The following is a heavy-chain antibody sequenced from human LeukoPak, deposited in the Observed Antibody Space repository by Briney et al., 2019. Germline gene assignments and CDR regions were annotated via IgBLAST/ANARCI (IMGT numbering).Heavy chain of an antibody. J-gene: IGHJ6*04. D-gene: IGHD6-13*01. V-gene: IGHV3-30*18. Sequence: PGRSLRLSCAASGFTFSAHNLHWVRQAPGKGLEWVALISYDGSNKYYADSVKGRFTISRDNSKNTLYLQMTSLRAEDTAVYYCEKDRLLLPRRRQQVLQSYYYGMDVWGKGTSVTVSS. CDR1: GFTFSAHN. CDR3: EKDRLLLPRRRQQVLQSYYYGMDV. CDR2: ISYDGSNK.